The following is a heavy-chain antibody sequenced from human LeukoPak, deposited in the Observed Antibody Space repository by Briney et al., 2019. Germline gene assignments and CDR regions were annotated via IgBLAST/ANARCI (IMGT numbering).Heavy chain of an antibody. CDR2: ISYDGSNK. Sequence: GGSLRLSCAASGFTFSNYALHWVRQAPGKGLEWVAVISYDGSNKFYADSVRGRFTISRDKSKNTLYLQMNSLRSDDTAVYYCARDAGGASPWGQGTLVTVSS. D-gene: IGHD1-26*01. J-gene: IGHJ5*02. CDR3: ARDAGGASP. V-gene: IGHV3-30*04. CDR1: GFTFSNYA.